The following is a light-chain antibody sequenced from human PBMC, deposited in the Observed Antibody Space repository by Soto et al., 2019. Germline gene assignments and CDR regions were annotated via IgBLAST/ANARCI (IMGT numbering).Light chain of an antibody. J-gene: IGKJ2*01. CDR3: QQYGSSPPYT. CDR2: DAS. Sequence: EIILTQSPATLSLSPGERATLSCGARQTVSSSYLAWYQQKPGLAPRLLIYDASSRATGIPDRFSGSGYGTDFTLTISRLEPEDFAVYYCQQYGSSPPYTFGEGTKLEIK. V-gene: IGKV3D-20*01. CDR1: QTVSSSY.